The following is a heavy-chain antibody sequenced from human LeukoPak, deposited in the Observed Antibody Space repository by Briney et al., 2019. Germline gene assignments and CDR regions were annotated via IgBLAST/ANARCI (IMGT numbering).Heavy chain of an antibody. CDR3: ARVGSRDGYNFFDY. Sequence: PSETLSLTCAVSGYSISSGYYWGWIRQPPGKGLEWIGSIYHSGSTYYNPSLKSRVTISVDTSKNQFSLKLSSVTAADTAVYYCARVGSRDGYNFFDYWGQGTLVTVSS. CDR2: IYHSGST. J-gene: IGHJ4*02. V-gene: IGHV4-38-2*01. D-gene: IGHD5-24*01. CDR1: GYSISSGYY.